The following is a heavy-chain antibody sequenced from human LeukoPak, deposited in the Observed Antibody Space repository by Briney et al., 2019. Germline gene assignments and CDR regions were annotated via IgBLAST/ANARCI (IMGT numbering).Heavy chain of an antibody. CDR1: GGSFSGYY. Sequence: SETLSLTCAVYGGSFSGYYWSWIRQPPGKGLEWIGEINHSGSTNYNPSLKSRVTISVDTSKNQFSLKLSSVTAADTAVYYCARSLGGYCSGGSCYSFSFDYWGQGTLVTVSS. V-gene: IGHV4-34*01. D-gene: IGHD2-15*01. CDR3: ARSLGGYCSGGSCYSFSFDY. J-gene: IGHJ4*02. CDR2: INHSGST.